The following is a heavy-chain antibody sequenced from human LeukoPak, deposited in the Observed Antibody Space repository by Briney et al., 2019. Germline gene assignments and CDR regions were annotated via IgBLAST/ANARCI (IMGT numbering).Heavy chain of an antibody. D-gene: IGHD5-12*01. V-gene: IGHV3-7*04. CDR1: GFTFSRFW. Sequence: GGSLRLSCAASGFTFSRFWMSWVRQAPGKGLEWVANIKQDGSEKYYVDSVKGRFTISRDNAKDSLYLQMNSLRAEDTAVFYCARDGTYTDYDPDFDIWGQGTLVTVSS. J-gene: IGHJ4*02. CDR2: IKQDGSEK. CDR3: ARDGTYTDYDPDFDI.